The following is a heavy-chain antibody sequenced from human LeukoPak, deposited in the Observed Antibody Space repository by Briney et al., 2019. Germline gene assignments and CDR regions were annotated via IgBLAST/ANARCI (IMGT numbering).Heavy chain of an antibody. CDR2: ISGSGGST. D-gene: IGHD4-17*01. J-gene: IGHJ4*02. V-gene: IGHV3-23*01. CDR1: GFTFSSYA. CDR3: ASHHDYGDYVDY. Sequence: GGSLRLSCAASGFTFSSYAMSWVRQAPGKGLEWVSAISGSGGSTYYADSVKGRFTISRDNSKNTLYLQMNSLRAEDTAVYYCASHHDYGDYVDYWGQGTLVTVSS.